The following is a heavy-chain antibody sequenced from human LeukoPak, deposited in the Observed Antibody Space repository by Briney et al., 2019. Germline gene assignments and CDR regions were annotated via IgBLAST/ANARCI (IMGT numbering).Heavy chain of an antibody. D-gene: IGHD3-22*01. CDR2: FDPEDGET. CDR3: ATGNGGYYYDSSGYYGY. Sequence: GASVTDSFLVSGYTLTELSMHWVRQAPGKGREGMGGFDPEDGETIYAQKFQGRVTMTEDTSTDTAYMELSSMRSEDTAVYYCATGNGGYYYDSSGYYGYWGQGTLVTVSS. V-gene: IGHV1-24*01. J-gene: IGHJ4*02. CDR1: GYTLTELS.